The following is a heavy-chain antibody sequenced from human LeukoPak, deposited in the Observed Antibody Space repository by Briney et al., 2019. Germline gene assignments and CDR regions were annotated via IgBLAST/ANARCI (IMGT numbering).Heavy chain of an antibody. CDR3: VRMVSGDS. D-gene: IGHD2-8*01. V-gene: IGHV3-23*01. CDR2: ISASGIHI. Sequence: PGGSLRLSCAVSGFTFSNCDMNWVRQAPGKGPEWVTTISASGIHIYYADSAKGRFTISRDNSRNTLELQMNSLRGEDTAVYYCVRMVSGDSWGQGTLVTVTS. CDR1: GFTFSNCD. J-gene: IGHJ4*02.